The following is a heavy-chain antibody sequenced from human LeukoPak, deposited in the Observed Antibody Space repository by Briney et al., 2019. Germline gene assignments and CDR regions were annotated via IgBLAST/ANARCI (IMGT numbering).Heavy chain of an antibody. J-gene: IGHJ4*02. D-gene: IGHD6-13*01. Sequence: SETLSLTCAVYGRSLSGYYWSWIRQPPGKGLEWIGEINHSGSTNYNPSLKSRVTISVDTSKNQFSLKLSSVTAADTAVYYCARPGIAAALYYFDYWGQGALVTVSS. CDR1: GRSLSGYY. V-gene: IGHV4-34*01. CDR2: INHSGST. CDR3: ARPGIAAALYYFDY.